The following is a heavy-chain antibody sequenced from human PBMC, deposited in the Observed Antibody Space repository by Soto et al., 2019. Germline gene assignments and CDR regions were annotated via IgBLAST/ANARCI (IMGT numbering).Heavy chain of an antibody. Sequence: QVQLQQWGAGLLKPSETLSLTCAVYGGSFSGYYWSWIRQPPGKGLEWIGEINHSGSTNYNPSLKSRVTISVDTSKNQFSLKLSSVTAADTAVYYCARGRGYSYGHYYYDGMDGWGQGTTVTVSS. CDR1: GGSFSGYY. CDR3: ARGRGYSYGHYYYDGMDG. J-gene: IGHJ6*02. D-gene: IGHD5-18*01. V-gene: IGHV4-34*01. CDR2: INHSGST.